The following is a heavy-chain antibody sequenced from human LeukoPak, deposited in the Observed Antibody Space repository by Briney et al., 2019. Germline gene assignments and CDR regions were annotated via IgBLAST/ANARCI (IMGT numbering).Heavy chain of an antibody. CDR2: IHLSGRT. V-gene: IGHV4-4*02. J-gene: IGHJ4*02. D-gene: IGHD2-8*01. Sequence: PSETLSLTCGVSGGSITSTNWWSWVRQPPRQGLEWIGEIHLSGRTNYNPSLNSRVTLAVDTTRNHLSLNLTSVTAADTAFYYCTRENGAFSPFGYWGQGTLVTVPP. CDR3: TRENGAFSPFGY. CDR1: GGSITSTNW.